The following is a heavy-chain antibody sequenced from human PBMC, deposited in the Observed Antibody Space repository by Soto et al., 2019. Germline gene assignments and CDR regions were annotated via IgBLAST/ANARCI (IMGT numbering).Heavy chain of an antibody. D-gene: IGHD3-10*01. Sequence: EVQLVESGGGLVQPGRSLRLSCAASGFTFDDYAIHWVRQAPGKGLEWVSGISWNSGSIGYADSVKGRFTISRDNAKNSLYLQMNSLRAEDTALYYCAKDGEVRVVSWFDPWGQGTLVTVSS. CDR3: AKDGEVRVVSWFDP. CDR1: GFTFDDYA. CDR2: ISWNSGSI. J-gene: IGHJ5*02. V-gene: IGHV3-9*01.